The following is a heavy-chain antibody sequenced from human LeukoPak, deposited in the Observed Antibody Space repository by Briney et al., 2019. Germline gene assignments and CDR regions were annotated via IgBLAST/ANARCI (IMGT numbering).Heavy chain of an antibody. CDR2: ISSSSSYI. J-gene: IGHJ6*02. D-gene: IGHD6-13*01. V-gene: IGHV3-21*01. CDR3: ARDLPSSSFPPYGMDV. Sequence: GGSLRLSCAASGFTFSSYSMNWVRQAPGKGLEWVSSISSSSSYIYYADSVKGRITISRDNAKNSLYLQMNSLRAEDTAVYYCARDLPSSSFPPYGMDVWGQGTTVTVSS. CDR1: GFTFSSYS.